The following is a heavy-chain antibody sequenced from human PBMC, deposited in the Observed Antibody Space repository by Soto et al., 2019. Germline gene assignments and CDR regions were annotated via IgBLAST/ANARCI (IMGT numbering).Heavy chain of an antibody. J-gene: IGHJ4*02. D-gene: IGHD6-19*01. CDR1: GFTFSDYA. CDR2: VSHDGRNT. CDR3: AKGGRQWLVTSDFNY. Sequence: VQLVESGGGVVQPGRSLRLSCAASGFTFSDYAMHWVRQAPGKGLEWVAVVSHDGRNTHYADSVKGRFTISGDSSKNTFSLEMTSLRAEDTAVYYCAKGGRQWLVTSDFNYWGQGALVTVSS. V-gene: IGHV3-30*18.